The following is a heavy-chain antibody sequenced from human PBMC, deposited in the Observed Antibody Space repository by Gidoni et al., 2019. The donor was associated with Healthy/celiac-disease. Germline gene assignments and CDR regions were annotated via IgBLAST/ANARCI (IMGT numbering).Heavy chain of an antibody. J-gene: IGHJ6*02. D-gene: IGHD1-26*01. Sequence: QVQLQESGPGLVKPSETLSLTCTVSGGSVSSGSYYWSWIRQPPGKGLELIGYIYYSGSTNYNPSLKSRVTISVDTSKNQFSLKLSSVTAADTAVYYCARVVDYYYGMDVWGQGTTVTVSS. CDR1: GGSVSSGSYY. CDR2: IYYSGST. CDR3: ARVVDYYYGMDV. V-gene: IGHV4-61*01.